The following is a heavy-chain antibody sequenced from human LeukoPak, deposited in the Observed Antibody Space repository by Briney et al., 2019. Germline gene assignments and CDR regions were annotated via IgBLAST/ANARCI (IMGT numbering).Heavy chain of an antibody. V-gene: IGHV3-21*01. D-gene: IGHD3-10*01. J-gene: IGHJ6*03. CDR1: GFTFSSYA. CDR2: ISSSSSYM. Sequence: PGGSLRLSCAASGFTFSSYAMNWVRQAPGKGLEWVSSISSSSSYMYYADSVKGRFTISRDNAKNSLYMQVNSLRAEDTAVYYCAKGTYGSGSYENYMDVWGKGTTVTISS. CDR3: AKGTYGSGSYENYMDV.